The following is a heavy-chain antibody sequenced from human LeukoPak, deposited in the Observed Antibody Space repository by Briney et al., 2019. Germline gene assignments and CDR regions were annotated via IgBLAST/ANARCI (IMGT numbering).Heavy chain of an antibody. CDR2: ITPSGGT. CDR1: GYTFTSNA. J-gene: IGHJ4*02. Sequence: ASVKVSCKASGYTFTSNAMHWVRQAPGQGLEWMGWITPSGGTNYPQKFQGRVAITRDTSITTAYMDLSRLTSDDTAVYYCARGSGRNGYNPGTFEYWGQGALVTVSS. V-gene: IGHV1-2*02. CDR3: ARGSGRNGYNPGTFEY. D-gene: IGHD5-24*01.